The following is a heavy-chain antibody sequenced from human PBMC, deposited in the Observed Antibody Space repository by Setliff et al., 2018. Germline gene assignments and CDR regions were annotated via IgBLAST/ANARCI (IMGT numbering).Heavy chain of an antibody. CDR1: GGTFRTDG. V-gene: IGHV1-69*13. D-gene: IGHD3-22*01. CDR2: IIPVFRTA. CDR3: ARDTRDKYDSSGYYLSLDS. Sequence: SVKVSCKASGGTFRTDGFSWVRQAPGQGLEWMGRIIPVFRTANYAQKFRGRVTITADGVARTAYMELSTLRSEDTAVYYCARDTRDKYDSSGYYLSLDSWGQGSLVTVSS. J-gene: IGHJ4*02.